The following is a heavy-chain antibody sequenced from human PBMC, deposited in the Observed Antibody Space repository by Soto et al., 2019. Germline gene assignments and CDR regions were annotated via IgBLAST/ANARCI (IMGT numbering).Heavy chain of an antibody. CDR3: TNGLSLLRGQYYYPYMDV. D-gene: IGHD3-10*01. V-gene: IGHV4-59*01. CDR2: VYYTGRT. J-gene: IGHJ6*03. Sequence: WTWIRQHPGKGLEWIGDVYYTGRTNYNPSLKSRVTISVDTSKNQFSLKLTPVTAADTAFYYCTNGLSLLRGQYYYPYMDVWGRGTPVTVS.